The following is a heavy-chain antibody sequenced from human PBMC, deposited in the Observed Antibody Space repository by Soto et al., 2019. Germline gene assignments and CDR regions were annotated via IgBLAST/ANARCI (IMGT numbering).Heavy chain of an antibody. CDR2: ISSSSSTI. V-gene: IGHV3-48*02. J-gene: IGHJ6*02. D-gene: IGHD6-6*01. CDR1: GFTFSSYS. CDR3: ATAYSSSPTDGMDV. Sequence: EVQLVESGGGLVQPGGSLRLSCEASGFTFSSYSMNWVRQAPGKGLEWVSYISSSSSTIYYADSVKGRFTISRDNAKNSLYLQMNSLRDEDTAVYYCATAYSSSPTDGMDVWGQGTTVTVSS.